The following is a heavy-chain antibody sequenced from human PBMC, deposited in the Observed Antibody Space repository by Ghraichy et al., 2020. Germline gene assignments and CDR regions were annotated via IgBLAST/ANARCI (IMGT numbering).Heavy chain of an antibody. CDR3: ARVNEYLRYFDY. D-gene: IGHD2-2*01. Sequence: SQTLSLTCTVSGGSISSGGYYWSWIRQHPGKGLEWIGYIYYSGSTYYNPSLKSRVTISVDTFKNQFSLKVSSVTAADTAVYYCARVNEYLRYFDYWGQGTLVTVSS. V-gene: IGHV4-31*02. CDR1: GGSISSGGYY. J-gene: IGHJ4*02. CDR2: IYYSGST.